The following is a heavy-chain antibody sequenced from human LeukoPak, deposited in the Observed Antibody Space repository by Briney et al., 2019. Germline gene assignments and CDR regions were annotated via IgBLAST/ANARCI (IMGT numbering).Heavy chain of an antibody. CDR2: INPNSGGT. Sequence: ASVKVSCKTSGYSFTGYYMHWVRQAPGQGLEWMGWINPNSGGTNYAQKFQGRVTMTRDTSISTAYMELSSLRSEDTAVYYCATGMTTVTQNYFDYWGQGTLVTVSS. CDR3: ATGMTTVTQNYFDY. J-gene: IGHJ4*02. D-gene: IGHD4-17*01. CDR1: GYSFTGYY. V-gene: IGHV1-2*02.